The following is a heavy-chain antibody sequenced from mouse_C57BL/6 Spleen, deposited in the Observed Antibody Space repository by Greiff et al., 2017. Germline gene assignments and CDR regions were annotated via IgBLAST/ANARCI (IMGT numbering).Heavy chain of an antibody. J-gene: IGHJ4*01. D-gene: IGHD2-14*01. CDR3: ARSGPYYRDMDY. CDR2: IHPNSGST. Sequence: QVQLQQPGAELVKPGASVKLSCKASGYTFTSYWMHWVKQRPGQGLEWIGMIHPNSGSTNYNEKFKSKATLTVDKSSSPAYMQLSSLTSEDSAVYYCARSGPYYRDMDYWGQGTSVTVSA. CDR1: GYTFTSYW. V-gene: IGHV1-64*01.